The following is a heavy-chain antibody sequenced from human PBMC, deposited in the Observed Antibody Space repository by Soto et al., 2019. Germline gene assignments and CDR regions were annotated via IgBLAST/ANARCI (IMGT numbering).Heavy chain of an antibody. CDR2: INPSGGST. CDR1: GYTFTSYY. CDR3: ARAVRTFGVAYGTYGMDV. V-gene: IGHV1-46*01. J-gene: IGHJ6*02. D-gene: IGHD3-3*01. Sequence: GASVKVSCKASGYTFTSYYMHWVRQAPGQGLEWMGIINPSGGSTSYAQKFQGRVTMTRDTSTSTVYMELSSLRSEDTAVYYCARAVRTFGVAYGTYGMDVWGQGTKVTVYS.